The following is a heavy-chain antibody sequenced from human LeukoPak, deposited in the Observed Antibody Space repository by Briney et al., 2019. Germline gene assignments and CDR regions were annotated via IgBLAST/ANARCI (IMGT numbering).Heavy chain of an antibody. J-gene: IGHJ4*02. CDR1: NYSVRSDLH. CDR2: IYQSGHA. D-gene: IGHD3-10*01. Sequence: ASETLSLTCKVSNYSVRSDLHWSWIRQSPGRGLEWIASIYQSGHAYYSPSLKSRVLISFDTSKKGLSLKINSVTAIDTALYYCASLRFGDSYFDFWGQGTQVTVSS. V-gene: IGHV4-38-2*02. CDR3: ASLRFGDSYFDF.